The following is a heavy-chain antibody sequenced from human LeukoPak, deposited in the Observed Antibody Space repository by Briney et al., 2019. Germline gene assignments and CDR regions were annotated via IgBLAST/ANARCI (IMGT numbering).Heavy chain of an antibody. CDR3: ARDQKVGYDILTGYYNPHFDY. J-gene: IGHJ4*02. Sequence: GGSLRLSCAASGFTFSSYGMHWVRQAPGKGLEWVAVIWYDGSNKYYADSVKGRFTISRDNSKNALYLQMNSLRAVDAAVYYCARDQKVGYDILTGYYNPHFDYWGQGTLVTVSS. CDR2: IWYDGSNK. D-gene: IGHD3-9*01. V-gene: IGHV3-33*01. CDR1: GFTFSSYG.